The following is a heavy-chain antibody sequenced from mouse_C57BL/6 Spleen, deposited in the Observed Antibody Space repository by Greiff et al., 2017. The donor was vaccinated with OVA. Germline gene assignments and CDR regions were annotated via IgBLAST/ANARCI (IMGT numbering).Heavy chain of an antibody. CDR3: ARSGGNYYFDY. Sequence: SLQLSCTSSVSPFPSYWLPFLPPLPFPVLSLIGEIDPSDLYTNYNQQFKGKAPLTVDTSSSTAYMQLSSLTSEDSAVYYCARSGGNYYFDYWGQGTTLTVSS. CDR2: IDPSDLYT. D-gene: IGHD2-1*01. J-gene: IGHJ2*01. CDR1: VSPFPSYW. V-gene: IGHV1-50*01.